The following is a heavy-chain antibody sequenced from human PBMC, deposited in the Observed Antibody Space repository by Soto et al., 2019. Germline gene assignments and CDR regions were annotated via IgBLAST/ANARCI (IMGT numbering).Heavy chain of an antibody. CDR1: GFSLSTSGVG. D-gene: IGHD4-17*01. V-gene: IGHV2-5*02. Sequence: QITLKESGPTLVKPTQTLTLTCTFSGFSLSTSGVGVGWIRQPPAKALEWLALIYWDDGNRYSPTLRNRLTITKDTSKNESVITMTNIDPVDTAKYYCVHRRVSDYTYFDFWGQGTLVPVSS. J-gene: IGHJ4*02. CDR2: IYWDDGN. CDR3: VHRRVSDYTYFDF.